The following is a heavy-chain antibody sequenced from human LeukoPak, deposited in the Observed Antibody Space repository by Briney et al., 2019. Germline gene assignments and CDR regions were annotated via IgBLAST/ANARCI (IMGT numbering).Heavy chain of an antibody. Sequence: PGGSLRLSCSASGFTFSSYAMHWVRQAPGKGLEYVSAISSNGGSTYYADPVKGRFTISRDNSKNTLYLQMSSLRAEDTAVYYCVAHCSSTSCYLSFLDYWGQGTLVTVSS. V-gene: IGHV3-64D*06. D-gene: IGHD2-2*01. J-gene: IGHJ4*02. CDR2: ISSNGGST. CDR3: VAHCSSTSCYLSFLDY. CDR1: GFTFSSYA.